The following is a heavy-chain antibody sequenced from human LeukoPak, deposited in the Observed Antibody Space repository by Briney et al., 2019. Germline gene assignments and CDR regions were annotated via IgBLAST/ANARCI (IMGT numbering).Heavy chain of an antibody. J-gene: IGHJ4*02. CDR2: ISGSGGST. V-gene: IGHV3-23*01. CDR3: ARTIYYDTAIDY. Sequence: PGGSLRLSCGASGFTFSTYAMGWVRQAPGKGLEWVSAISGSGGSTYYADSVKGRFTISRDNSKNTLYLQMNSLRAEDTAVYYCARTIYYDTAIDYWGQGTLVTVSS. D-gene: IGHD3-22*01. CDR1: GFTFSTYA.